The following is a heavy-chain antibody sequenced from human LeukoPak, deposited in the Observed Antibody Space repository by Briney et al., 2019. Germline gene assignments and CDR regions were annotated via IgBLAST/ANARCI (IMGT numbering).Heavy chain of an antibody. CDR2: INPNSGGT. V-gene: IGHV1-2*02. D-gene: IGHD3-16*02. CDR1: VYAFTDHY. Sequence: AAVNVSLMPSVYAFTDHYRHWVRPPPGQGLAWMGLINPNSGGTNYAQKFQGRVSKTSDTSTSTVYMELSRLSSDDTAVYSCARGAVSGTYRYLYWGQGTLVTVSS. J-gene: IGHJ4*02. CDR3: ARGAVSGTYRYLY.